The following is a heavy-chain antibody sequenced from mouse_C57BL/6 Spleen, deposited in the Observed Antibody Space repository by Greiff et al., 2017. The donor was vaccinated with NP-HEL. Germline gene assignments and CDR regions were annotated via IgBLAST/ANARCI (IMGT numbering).Heavy chain of an antibody. CDR2: IHPNSGST. Sequence: QVQLQQPGAELVKPGASVKLSCKASGYTFTSYWMHCVKQRPGQGLEWIGMIHPNSGSTNYNEKFKSKATLTVDKYYSTAYMQLSSLSSEDSAVYYCAREITTVVATPYYAMDYWGQGTSVTVSS. D-gene: IGHD1-1*01. CDR1: GYTFTSYW. J-gene: IGHJ4*01. CDR3: AREITTVVATPYYAMDY. V-gene: IGHV1-64*01.